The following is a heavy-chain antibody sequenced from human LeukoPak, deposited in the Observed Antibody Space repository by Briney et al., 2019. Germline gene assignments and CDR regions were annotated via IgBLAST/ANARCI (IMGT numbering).Heavy chain of an antibody. CDR1: GYIFSNYG. J-gene: IGHJ4*02. CDR2: ISAYNGNT. Sequence: ASVKVSCTASGYIFSNYGISWVRQAPGQGLEWMGWISAYNGNTNHAQKFQGRVTMTTETSTSTVYMELRSLRSDDTAVYYCARTSSGWQFDYWGQGTLVTVSS. CDR3: ARTSSGWQFDY. V-gene: IGHV1-18*01. D-gene: IGHD6-19*01.